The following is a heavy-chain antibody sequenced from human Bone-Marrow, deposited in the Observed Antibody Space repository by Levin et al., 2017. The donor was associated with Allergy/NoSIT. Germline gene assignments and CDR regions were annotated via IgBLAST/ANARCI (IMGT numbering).Heavy chain of an antibody. D-gene: IGHD1-7*01. CDR3: ARMLTGTWEWFDP. V-gene: IGHV1-2*02. CDR1: GYTFTGYY. J-gene: IGHJ5*02. Sequence: ASVKVSCKASGYTFTGYYIHWVRQAPGQGLEWTGWINPDSGGTNYAQKFHGRVTLTRDTSISTAYIEVTRLRFDDAAVYFCARMLTGTWEWFDPWGQGTLVSVS. CDR2: INPDSGGT.